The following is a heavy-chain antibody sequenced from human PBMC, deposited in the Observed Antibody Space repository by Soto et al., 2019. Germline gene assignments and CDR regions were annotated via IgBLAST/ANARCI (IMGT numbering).Heavy chain of an antibody. J-gene: IGHJ4*02. CDR2: ISPDGNNY. V-gene: IGHV3-30*18. CDR3: AKRFSSSWSIEY. Sequence: QVQLVESGGGVVQPGGSLRLSCAASGFTFYTYGMHWVRQAPGKGLEWVAIISPDGNNYYNADSVKGRFTISRDNSKNPLSLQMTSLRAEDTAVYYCAKRFSSSWSIEYWGQGTLVTVSS. CDR1: GFTFYTYG. D-gene: IGHD6-13*01.